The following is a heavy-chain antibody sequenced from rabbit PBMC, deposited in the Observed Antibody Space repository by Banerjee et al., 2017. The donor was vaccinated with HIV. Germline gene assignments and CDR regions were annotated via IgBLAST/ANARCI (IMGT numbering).Heavy chain of an antibody. D-gene: IGHD1-1*01. V-gene: IGHV1S45*01. CDR3: ASGYSDVYFNL. Sequence: QEQLKETGGGLVQPGGSLTLSCKASGFDFSYYWMCWVRQAPGKGLEWIGCIGTGSGSTYYASWAKGRFTISKTSSTTVTLQMTSLTAADTATYFCASGYSDVYFNLWGPGTLVT. J-gene: IGHJ4*01. CDR1: GFDFSYYW. CDR2: IGTGSGST.